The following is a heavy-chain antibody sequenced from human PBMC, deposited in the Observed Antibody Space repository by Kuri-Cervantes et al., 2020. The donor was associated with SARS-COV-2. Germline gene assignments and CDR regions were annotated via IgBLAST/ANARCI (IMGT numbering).Heavy chain of an antibody. CDR2: ISYDGRNT. V-gene: IGHV3-30*14. J-gene: IGHJ4*02. CDR1: GFIFSDYA. CDR3: ARAKSPNAALVPADY. Sequence: LSLTCEASGFIFSDYAIDWVRQAPGKGLEWVAIISYDGRNTKFADSVKGRFTISRDSSKNTLYLQMNSLRAEDTAVYYCARAKSPNAALVPADYWGQGTLVTVSS. D-gene: IGHD5-18*01.